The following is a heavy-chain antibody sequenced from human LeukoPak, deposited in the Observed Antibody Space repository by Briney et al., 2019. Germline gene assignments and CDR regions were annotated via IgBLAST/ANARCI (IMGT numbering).Heavy chain of an antibody. J-gene: IGHJ4*02. V-gene: IGHV3-23*01. CDR3: AKVAPYSRSEYGSGSFDS. D-gene: IGHD3-10*01. CDR2: ITTSGGST. Sequence: GGSLRLSCAASGFTFSTYAMNWVRQAPGKGLEWVSAITTSGGSTYYADSVKGRFTISRDNSKNTLYLQLNSLGAEDTAVYFCAKVAPYSRSEYGSGSFDSWGQGTLVTVSS. CDR1: GFTFSTYA.